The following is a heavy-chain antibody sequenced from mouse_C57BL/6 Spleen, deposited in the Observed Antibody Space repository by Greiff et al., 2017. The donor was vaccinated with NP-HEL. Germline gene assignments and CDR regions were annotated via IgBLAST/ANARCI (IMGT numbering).Heavy chain of an antibody. Sequence: VQLQQSGAELARPGASVKMSCKASGYTFTSYTMHWVKQRPGQGLEWIGYINPSSGYTKYNQKFKDKATLTADKSSSTAYMQLSSLTSEDSAVYYCAREGNDYEPPLMDYWGQGTSVTVSS. CDR2: INPSSGYT. CDR1: GYTFTSYT. D-gene: IGHD2-4*01. J-gene: IGHJ4*01. V-gene: IGHV1-4*01. CDR3: AREGNDYEPPLMDY.